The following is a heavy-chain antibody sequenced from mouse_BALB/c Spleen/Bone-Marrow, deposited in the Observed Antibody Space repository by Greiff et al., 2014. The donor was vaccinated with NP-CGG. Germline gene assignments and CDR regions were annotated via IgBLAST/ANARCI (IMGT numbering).Heavy chain of an antibody. J-gene: IGHJ4*01. V-gene: IGHV5-15*02. CDR3: ARETTWGAMDY. CDR1: GFTFSDYG. CDR2: ISNLAYSI. Sequence: DVQLVESGGALVQPGGSRKLSCAASGFTFSDYGMAWVRQAPGKGPEWVAFISNLAYSIYYTDTVTGRFTISRENAKNTLYLEMSSLRSEDTAMCYCARETTWGAMDYWGQGTSVTVSS. D-gene: IGHD2-1*01.